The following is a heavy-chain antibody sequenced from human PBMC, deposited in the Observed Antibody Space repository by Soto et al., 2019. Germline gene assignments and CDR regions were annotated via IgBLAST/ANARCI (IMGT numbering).Heavy chain of an antibody. D-gene: IGHD1-20*01. V-gene: IGHV4-61*01. Sequence: PSETLSLTCTVSGGSVSNGSYYWSWIRQPPGKGLEWIGYVYYSGSTNYNPSLKSRVTISVDTSKNQFSLKLSSVTAADTAVYYCARDSITGMGYYYGMDVWGQGTTVTVSS. J-gene: IGHJ6*02. CDR3: ARDSITGMGYYYGMDV. CDR2: VYYSGST. CDR1: GGSVSNGSYY.